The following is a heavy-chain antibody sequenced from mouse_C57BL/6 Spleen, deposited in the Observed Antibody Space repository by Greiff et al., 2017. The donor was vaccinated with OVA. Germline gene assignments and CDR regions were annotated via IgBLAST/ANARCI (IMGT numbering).Heavy chain of an antibody. CDR2: IDPSDSET. CDR1: GYTFTSYW. CDR3: ARCYYGSRYWYFDV. J-gene: IGHJ1*03. V-gene: IGHV1-52*01. Sequence: VQLQQPGAELVRPGSSVKLSCKASGYTFTSYWMHWVKQRPIQGLEWIGNIDPSDSETHYNQKFKDKATLTVDKSSSTAYMQLSSLTSEDSAVYYCARCYYGSRYWYFDVWGTGTTVTVSS. D-gene: IGHD1-1*01.